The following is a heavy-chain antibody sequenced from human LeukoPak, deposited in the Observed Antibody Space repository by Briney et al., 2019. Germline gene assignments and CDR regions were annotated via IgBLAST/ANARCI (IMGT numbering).Heavy chain of an antibody. CDR2: ISSSSSTI. J-gene: IGHJ5*02. Sequence: PGGSLRLPCAASGFTFSSYSMNWVRQAPGRGLEWVSYISSSSSTIYYADSVKGRFTISRDNAKNSLYLQMNSLRAEDTAVYYCARDHIDRLRVSWFDPWGQGTLVTVSS. CDR3: ARDHIDRLRVSWFDP. D-gene: IGHD4-17*01. V-gene: IGHV3-48*01. CDR1: GFTFSSYS.